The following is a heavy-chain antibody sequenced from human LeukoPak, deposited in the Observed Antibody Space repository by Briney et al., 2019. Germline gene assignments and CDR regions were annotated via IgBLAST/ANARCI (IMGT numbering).Heavy chain of an antibody. CDR2: IYSGGDT. V-gene: IGHV3-66*01. J-gene: IGHJ4*02. CDR1: GFTFSSYS. D-gene: IGHD6-13*01. CDR3: ARDAAAGGMIY. Sequence: GGSLRLSCAASGFTFSSYSMNWVRQAPGKGLEWVSVIYSGGDTYYADSVKGRFTISRDNSKNTLYLQMNSLRAEDTAVYYCARDAAAGGMIYWGQGTLVTVSP.